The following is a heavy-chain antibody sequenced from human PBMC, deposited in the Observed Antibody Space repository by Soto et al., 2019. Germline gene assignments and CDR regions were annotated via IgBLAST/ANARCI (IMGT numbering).Heavy chain of an antibody. J-gene: IGHJ4*02. CDR1: GGSISSGG. CDR2: ISYDGSNT. D-gene: IGHD2-15*01. CDR3: ATDRTYCSGAACYGGAFDY. Sequence: LSLTCTVSGGSISSGGYYWTWIRQHPGKGLEWVAVISYDGSNTYYADSVRGRFIISRDNSKNTLYLQMNSLRPEDTAVYYCATDRTYCSGAACYGGAFDYWGQGTLVTVSS. V-gene: IGHV3-30*03.